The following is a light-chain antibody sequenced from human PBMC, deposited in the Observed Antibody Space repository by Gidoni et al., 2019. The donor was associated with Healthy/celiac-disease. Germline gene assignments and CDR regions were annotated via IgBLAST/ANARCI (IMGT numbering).Light chain of an antibody. CDR2: DNN. J-gene: IGLJ2*01. Sequence: QSVLTQPPSVSAAPGQQVTISCSGSSSNIGNNYVSLYQQRPGTAPKLLIYDNNKRPSGMPDRFSGSKAGTSATLGITGLQTGDEADYYCGTWDSSLSAGRVFGGGTKLTVL. CDR3: GTWDSSLSAGRV. V-gene: IGLV1-51*01. CDR1: SSNIGNNY.